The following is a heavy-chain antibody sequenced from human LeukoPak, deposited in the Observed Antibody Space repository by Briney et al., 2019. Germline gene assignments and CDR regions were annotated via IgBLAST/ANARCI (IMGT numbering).Heavy chain of an antibody. Sequence: GRSLRLSCAASGFTFSSYAMHWVRQAPGKGLEWVAGILHDGSNKYYADSVKGRFTISRDNSKNTLSLQMNSLRADDTAVYYCGRDGGSSGYFYFDNWGQGTLVTVSS. CDR2: ILHDGSNK. CDR3: GRDGGSSGYFYFDN. J-gene: IGHJ4*02. CDR1: GFTFSSYA. V-gene: IGHV3-30-3*01. D-gene: IGHD3-22*01.